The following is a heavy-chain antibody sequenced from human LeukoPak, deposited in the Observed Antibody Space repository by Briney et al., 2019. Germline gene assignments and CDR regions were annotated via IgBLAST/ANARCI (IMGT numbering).Heavy chain of an antibody. CDR2: ISSSSNYI. CDR3: ARVPHAMVRGVIITEFYFDY. Sequence: GGSLRLSCAASGLTFSSYSMNWVRQAPGKGLEWVSSISSSSNYIYYSDSVKGRFTISRDNAKNSLYLQMNSLRAEDTAVYYCARVPHAMVRGVIITEFYFDYWGQGTLVTVSS. J-gene: IGHJ4*02. D-gene: IGHD3-10*01. V-gene: IGHV3-21*01. CDR1: GLTFSSYS.